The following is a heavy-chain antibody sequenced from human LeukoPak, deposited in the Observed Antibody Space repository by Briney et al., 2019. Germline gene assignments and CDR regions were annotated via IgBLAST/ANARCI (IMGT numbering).Heavy chain of an antibody. CDR1: GFTFSSYS. CDR2: ISSSSSYI. V-gene: IGHV3-21*01. Sequence: GGSLRLSYAASGFTFSSYSMNWVRQAPGKGLEWVSSISSSSSYIYYADSVKGRFTISRDNAKNSLYLQMNSLRAEDTAVYYCAREFRYYYDSSGYDYWGQGTLVTVSS. D-gene: IGHD3-22*01. CDR3: AREFRYYYDSSGYDY. J-gene: IGHJ4*02.